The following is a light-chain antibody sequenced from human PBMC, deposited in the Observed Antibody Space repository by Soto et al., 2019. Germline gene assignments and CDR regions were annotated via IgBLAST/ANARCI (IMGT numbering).Light chain of an antibody. V-gene: IGKV3-20*01. J-gene: IGKJ1*01. Sequence: EIVLTQSPGTLSLSPGERATLSCRASQSVTSSYLAWYQQRPGQAPRLLIYGASSRATGGPDRFSGSGSWTDFTLTISKLEPEDCGMYYCQQYGSSWTFGQGTKVEFK. CDR1: QSVTSSY. CDR2: GAS. CDR3: QQYGSSWT.